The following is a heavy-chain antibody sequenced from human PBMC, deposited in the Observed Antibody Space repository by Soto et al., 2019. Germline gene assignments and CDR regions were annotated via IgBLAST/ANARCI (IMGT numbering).Heavy chain of an antibody. V-gene: IGHV1-69*13. D-gene: IGHD2-21*02. Sequence: ASVKVSCKASGGTFSSYAISWVRQAPGQGLEWMGGIIPIFGTANYAQKFQGRVTITADESTSTAYMELSSLRSEDTAVYYCAGHFVVVTAMGYFDYWGQGTLVTVSS. J-gene: IGHJ4*02. CDR3: AGHFVVVTAMGYFDY. CDR1: GGTFSSYA. CDR2: IIPIFGTA.